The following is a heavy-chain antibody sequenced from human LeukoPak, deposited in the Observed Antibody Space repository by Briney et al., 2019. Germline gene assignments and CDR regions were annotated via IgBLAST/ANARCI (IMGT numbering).Heavy chain of an antibody. CDR2: ISGSGGST. J-gene: IGHJ4*02. D-gene: IGHD6-19*01. CDR3: ARDSPWLGFDY. V-gene: IGHV3-23*01. CDR1: GFTFSSYG. Sequence: PGGTLRLSCAASGFTFSSYGMSCVRQAPGKGLEWVSAISGSGGSTYYADSVKGRFTISRDNSKNTLYLQMNSLRAEDTAVYYCARDSPWLGFDYWGQGTLVTVSS.